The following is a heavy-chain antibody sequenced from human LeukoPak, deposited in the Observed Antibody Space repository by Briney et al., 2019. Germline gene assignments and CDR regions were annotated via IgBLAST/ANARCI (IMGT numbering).Heavy chain of an antibody. V-gene: IGHV3-7*01. Sequence: PGGSLRLSCAASGFTISSYWMNWVRQAPGKGLEWVANIKQDGSEKKYVDSVKGRFTISRDNAKNSLYLQMNSLRAEDTAVYYCATYSSLNRREFQYWGQGTLVTVSS. D-gene: IGHD3-22*01. CDR3: ATYSSLNRREFQY. CDR1: GFTISSYW. J-gene: IGHJ1*01. CDR2: IKQDGSEK.